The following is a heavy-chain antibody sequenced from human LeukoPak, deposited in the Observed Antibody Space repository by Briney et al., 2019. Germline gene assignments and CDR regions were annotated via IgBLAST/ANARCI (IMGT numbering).Heavy chain of an antibody. CDR3: AREIGRGVISPYFDH. V-gene: IGHV3-53*01. D-gene: IGHD2-21*01. Sequence: GGSLRLSCAASGFTFSDYYMSWIRQAPGKGLEWVAILYSSGRTEYADSVKGRFAVSRDNSKNTLYLQMNSLRVKDTAVYYCAREIGRGVISPYFDHWGQGALVTVSS. CDR2: LYSSGRT. CDR1: GFTFSDYY. J-gene: IGHJ4*02.